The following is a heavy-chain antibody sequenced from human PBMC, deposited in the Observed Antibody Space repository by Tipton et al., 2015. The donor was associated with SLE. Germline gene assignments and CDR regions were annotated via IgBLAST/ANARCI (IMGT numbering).Heavy chain of an antibody. V-gene: IGHV4-34*01. Sequence: TLSLTCAVYGGSFSGYYWSWIRQFPGKGLEWIGEINHSGSTRNNPSLKSRVTISVDTSKNQFSLKLSSVTAADTAVYYCARDGPTWGHYYYMDVWGKGTTVTVSS. D-gene: IGHD7-27*01. J-gene: IGHJ6*03. CDR3: ARDGPTWGHYYYMDV. CDR2: INHSGST. CDR1: GGSFSGYY.